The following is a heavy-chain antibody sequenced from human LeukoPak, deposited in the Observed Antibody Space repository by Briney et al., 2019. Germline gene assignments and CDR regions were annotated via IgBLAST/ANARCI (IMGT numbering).Heavy chain of an antibody. J-gene: IGHJ4*02. CDR1: GGSFSGYY. CDR3: ARGPSLRFLEWDKKYYFDY. V-gene: IGHV4-34*01. D-gene: IGHD3-3*01. CDR2: INHSGST. Sequence: SETLSLTCAVYGGSFSGYYWSWIRQPPGKGLEWIGEINHSGSTNYNPSLKSRVTISVGTSKNQFSLKLSSVTAADTAVYYCARGPSLRFLEWDKKYYFDYWGQGTLVTVSS.